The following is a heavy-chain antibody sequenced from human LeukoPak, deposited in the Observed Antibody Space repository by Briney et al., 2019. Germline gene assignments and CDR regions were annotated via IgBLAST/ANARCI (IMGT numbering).Heavy chain of an antibody. V-gene: IGHV4-59*05. CDR1: GGSISSYY. J-gene: IGHJ5*02. Sequence: NTSETLSLTCTVSGGSISSYYWSWIRQPPGKRLEWIGSIYYSGSTYYNPSLKSRVTISVDTSKNQFSLKLSSVTAADTAVYYCARKPLDYYDSSGPWGQGTLVTVSS. D-gene: IGHD3-22*01. CDR3: ARKPLDYYDSSGP. CDR2: IYYSGST.